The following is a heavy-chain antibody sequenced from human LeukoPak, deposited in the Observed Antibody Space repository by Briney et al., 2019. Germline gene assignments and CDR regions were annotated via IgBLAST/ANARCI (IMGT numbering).Heavy chain of an antibody. CDR2: IYTSGST. CDR1: GGSISSYF. J-gene: IGHJ6*03. Sequence: SETLSLTCRVSGGSISSYFWGWIRQPAGKGLEWIGRIYTSGSTNYNPSLKSRVTMSVDTSKKQFSLKLSSVTAADTAVYYCARIGLDERKYYYYYYMDVWGKGTTVTVSS. CDR3: ARIGLDERKYYYYYYMDV. V-gene: IGHV4-4*07. D-gene: IGHD1-1*01.